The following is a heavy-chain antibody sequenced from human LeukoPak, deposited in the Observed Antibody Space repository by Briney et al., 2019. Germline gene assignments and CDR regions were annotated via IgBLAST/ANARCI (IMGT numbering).Heavy chain of an antibody. CDR1: GFTFSSYW. Sequence: GGSLRLPCAASGFTFSSYWMHWVRQAPGKGLVWVSRIDTDGSRTSYADSVKGRFTISRDNAKNRLYLQMNSLRGEDTAVYYCARMVGASTSWFDPWGQGTLVTVPS. D-gene: IGHD1-26*01. V-gene: IGHV3-74*01. CDR3: ARMVGASTSWFDP. CDR2: IDTDGSRT. J-gene: IGHJ5*02.